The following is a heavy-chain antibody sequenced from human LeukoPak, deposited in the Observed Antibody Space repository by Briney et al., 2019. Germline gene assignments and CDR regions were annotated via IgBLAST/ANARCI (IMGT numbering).Heavy chain of an antibody. CDR3: AREGYDYGSGSYYPYWDYYYGMDV. CDR2: MNPNSGNT. Sequence: ASVKVSCKASGYTFTSYDINWVRQATGQGLEWMGWMNPNSGNTVYAQKFQGRVTMTRNTSISTAYMELSSLRSEDTAVYYCAREGYDYGSGSYYPYWDYYYGMDVWGQGTTVTVSS. D-gene: IGHD3-10*01. V-gene: IGHV1-8*01. CDR1: GYTFTSYD. J-gene: IGHJ6*02.